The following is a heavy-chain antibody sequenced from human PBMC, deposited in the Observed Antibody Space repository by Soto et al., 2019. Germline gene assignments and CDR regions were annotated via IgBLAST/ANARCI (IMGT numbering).Heavy chain of an antibody. D-gene: IGHD2-15*01. J-gene: IGHJ4*02. V-gene: IGHV3-30*18. CDR2: ISYDGSNK. CDR3: AKDQVRTCSGGSCSTPLGY. Sequence: GGSMRVSCAASGFIFSSYGMQWVIQAPGKGLEWVAVISYDGSNKYYADSVKGRFTISRDNSKNTLYLQMNSLRAEDTAVYYCAKDQVRTCSGGSCSTPLGYWGQGTLVTVSS. CDR1: GFIFSSYG.